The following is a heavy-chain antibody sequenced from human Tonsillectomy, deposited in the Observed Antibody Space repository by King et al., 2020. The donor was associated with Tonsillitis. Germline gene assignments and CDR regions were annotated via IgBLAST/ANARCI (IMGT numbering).Heavy chain of an antibody. D-gene: IGHD1-26*01. J-gene: IGHJ4*02. V-gene: IGHV4-30-4*07. CDR3: ARGTHKIKWALDY. CDR2: IYYSGNT. Sequence: VQLQESGPGLVKPSQTLSLTCAVSGGSISGDGYSWNWIRQPPGKGLEWIGYIYYSGNTYYNPSLKSRISISLNTSKNLFSLRLSSVTAADTAVYYCARGTHKIKWALDYWGQGTLVTVSS. CDR1: GGSISGDGYS.